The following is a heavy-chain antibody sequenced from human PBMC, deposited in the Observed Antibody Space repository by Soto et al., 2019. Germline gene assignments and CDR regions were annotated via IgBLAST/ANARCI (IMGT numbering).Heavy chain of an antibody. V-gene: IGHV1-3*01. CDR1: GYTFTSYA. Sequence: ASVKVSCKASGYTFTSYAMHWVRQAPGQRLEWMGWINAGNGNTKYSQKFQGRVTITRDTSASTAYMELSSLRSEDAAVYYCVHSSGYYSFDYWGQGTLVTVSS. J-gene: IGHJ4*02. D-gene: IGHD3-22*01. CDR2: INAGNGNT. CDR3: VHSSGYYSFDY.